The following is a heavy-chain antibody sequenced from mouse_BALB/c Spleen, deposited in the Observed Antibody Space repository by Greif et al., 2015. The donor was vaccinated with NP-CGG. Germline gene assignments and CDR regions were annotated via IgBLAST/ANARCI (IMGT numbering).Heavy chain of an antibody. J-gene: IGHJ1*01. Sequence: EVQRVESGAELVKPGASVKLSCTASGFNIKDTYMHWVKQRPEQGLEWIGRTDPANGNTKYDPKFQGKATITADTSSNTAYLQLSSLTSEDTAVYYCARWDWYYDVWGAGTTVTVSS. CDR3: ARWDWYYDV. CDR1: GFNIKDTY. CDR2: TDPANGNT. V-gene: IGHV14-3*02.